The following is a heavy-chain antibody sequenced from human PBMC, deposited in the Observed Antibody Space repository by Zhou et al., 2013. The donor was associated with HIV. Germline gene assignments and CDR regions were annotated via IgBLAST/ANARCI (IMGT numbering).Heavy chain of an antibody. J-gene: IGHJ1*01. CDR1: GGSFSSYA. D-gene: IGHD2-2*01. CDR2: IIPIFGTT. V-gene: IGHV1-69*12. CDR3: VVASLPDQ. Sequence: QVQLVQSGAEVKKPGSSVKVSCKASGGSFSSYAITWVRQAPGQGPEWMGGIIPIFGTTNYAQKFQGRVTITADESTSTAYMELGSLRSDDTAVYYCVVASLPDQWGQGTLVTVSS.